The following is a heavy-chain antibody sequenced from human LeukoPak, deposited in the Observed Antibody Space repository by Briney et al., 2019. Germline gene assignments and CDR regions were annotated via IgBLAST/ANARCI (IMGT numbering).Heavy chain of an antibody. V-gene: IGHV1-8*01. CDR2: MNPNSGNT. J-gene: IGHJ6*02. Sequence: ASVKVSCKASGYTFTSYDINWVRQATGQGLEWMGWMNPNSGNTGYAQKFQGRVTMTRSTSISTAYMELSSLRSEDTAVYYCAREVSIAAAGTGDYYYGMDVWGQGTTVTVSS. CDR1: GYTFTSYD. CDR3: AREVSIAAAGTGDYYYGMDV. D-gene: IGHD6-13*01.